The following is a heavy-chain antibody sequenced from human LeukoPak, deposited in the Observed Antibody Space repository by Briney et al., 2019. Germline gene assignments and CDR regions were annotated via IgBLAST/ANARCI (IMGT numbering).Heavy chain of an antibody. CDR2: INPNSGGT. D-gene: IGHD3-16*01. J-gene: IGHJ5*02. CDR3: ARVVCRVPYTLGGARNWFDP. V-gene: IGHV1-2*02. CDR1: GYTFTGYY. Sequence: ASVKVSCKASGYTFTGYYMHWVRQAPGQGLEWMGWINPNSGGTNYAQKFQGRVTMTRDTSISTAYMELSRLRSDDTAVYYCARVVCRVPYTLGGARNWFDPWGQGTLVTVSS.